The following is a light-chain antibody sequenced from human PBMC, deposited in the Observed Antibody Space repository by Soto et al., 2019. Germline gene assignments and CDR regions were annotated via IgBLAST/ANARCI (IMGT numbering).Light chain of an antibody. Sequence: DIQMTQSPSTLSASVGDRVIITCRASQSISSWLAWYQQKPGKAPKLLIYDASNLESGVPSRFSGSGSGTEFTLTISSLQPDDLATYYCQQYNTYSGTLGQGTKVEIK. CDR2: DAS. CDR3: QQYNTYSGT. J-gene: IGKJ1*01. V-gene: IGKV1-5*01. CDR1: QSISSW.